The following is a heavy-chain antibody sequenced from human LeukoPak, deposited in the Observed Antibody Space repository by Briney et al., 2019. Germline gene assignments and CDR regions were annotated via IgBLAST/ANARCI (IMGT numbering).Heavy chain of an antibody. CDR2: IYYSGST. Sequence: PSETLSLTCTVSGGSISSYYWSWIRQPPGRGLEWIGFIYYSGSTKYNPSLKSRVTISVDTSKNQFSLKLTSVTAADTAVYYCARYGSGSYSDDHFQHWGQGTLVTVSS. CDR1: GGSISSYY. J-gene: IGHJ1*01. D-gene: IGHD3-10*01. CDR3: ARYGSGSYSDDHFQH. V-gene: IGHV4-59*08.